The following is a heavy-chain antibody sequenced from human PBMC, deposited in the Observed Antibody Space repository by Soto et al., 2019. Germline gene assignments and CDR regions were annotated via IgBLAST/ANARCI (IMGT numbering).Heavy chain of an antibody. V-gene: IGHV4-59*01. D-gene: IGHD6-13*01. Sequence: PSETLSLTCTVSGGSISSYYWSWIRQPPGKGLEWIGYIYYSGSTNYNPSLKSRVTISVDTSKNQFSLKLSSVTAADTAVYYCARDRSKEYSSRGNYYYYYYMDVWGKGTTVTVSS. CDR1: GGSISSYY. J-gene: IGHJ6*03. CDR2: IYYSGST. CDR3: ARDRSKEYSSRGNYYYYYYMDV.